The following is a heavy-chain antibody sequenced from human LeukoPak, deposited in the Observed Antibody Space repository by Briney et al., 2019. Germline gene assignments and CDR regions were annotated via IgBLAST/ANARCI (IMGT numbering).Heavy chain of an antibody. CDR2: INHSGST. V-gene: IGHV4-34*01. D-gene: IGHD2-8*01. CDR1: GGSFSGYY. CDR3: ARAVRMGKHGMDV. Sequence: SETLSLTCAVYGGSFSGYYWSWIRQPPGKGLEWIGEINHSGSTNYNPSLKSRVTISVDKSKNQFSLKLSSVTAADTAVYYCARAVRMGKHGMDVWGQGTTVTVSS. J-gene: IGHJ6*02.